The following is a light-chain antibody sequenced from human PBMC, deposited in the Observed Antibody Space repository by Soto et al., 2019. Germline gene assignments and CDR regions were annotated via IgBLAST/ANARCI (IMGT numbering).Light chain of an antibody. CDR2: GTS. CDR3: CERKIWSRE. V-gene: IGKV3-15*01. CDR1: QSVSNN. Sequence: AALFSVASQSVSNNLAWYQQKSGQAPRLLIYGTSTRATGIPARFSVIGSGTGIRVSSAVLAPQDIGFYYRCERKIWSREFGHGTKVDIK. J-gene: IGKJ1*01.